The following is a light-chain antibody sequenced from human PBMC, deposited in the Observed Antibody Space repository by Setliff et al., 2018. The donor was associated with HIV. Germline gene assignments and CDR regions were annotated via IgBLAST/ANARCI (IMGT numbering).Light chain of an antibody. CDR1: SSDVGSYNL. J-gene: IGLJ1*01. CDR2: EVS. V-gene: IGLV2-23*02. Sequence: QSALTQPASVSGSPGQSITISCTGTSSDVGSYNLVSWFQQRPGKAPKLIIYEVSQWPSGVSNRFSGSKSGNTASLTISGLQAEDEADYYCCSYAGSGTYVFGSGPKVTVL. CDR3: CSYAGSGTYV.